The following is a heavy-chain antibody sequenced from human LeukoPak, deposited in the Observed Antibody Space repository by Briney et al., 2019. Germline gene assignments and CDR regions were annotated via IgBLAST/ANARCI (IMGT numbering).Heavy chain of an antibody. Sequence: GGSLRLSCAASGFTFSSYGMHWVRQAPGKGLEWVAVIWYDGSNKYYADSVKGRFTISRDNSKNTLYLQMNSLRAEDTAVYYCARKKYYYDTSAMGWFDSWGQGTLVTVSS. CDR2: IWYDGSNK. CDR1: GFTFSSYG. CDR3: ARKKYYYDTSAMGWFDS. V-gene: IGHV3-33*01. D-gene: IGHD3-22*01. J-gene: IGHJ5*01.